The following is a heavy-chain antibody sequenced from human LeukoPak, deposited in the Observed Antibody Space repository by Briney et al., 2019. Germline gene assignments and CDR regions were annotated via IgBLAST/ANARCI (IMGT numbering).Heavy chain of an antibody. V-gene: IGHV3-48*01. CDR1: GFTVSSNY. D-gene: IGHD3-10*01. CDR2: ISSSSSTI. CDR3: ASSSRDPY. J-gene: IGHJ4*02. Sequence: GGSLRLSCAASGFTVSSNYMSWVRQAPGKGLEWVSYISSSSSTIYYADSVKGRFTISRDNAKNSLYLQMNSLRAEDTAVYYCASSSRDPYWGQGTLVTVSS.